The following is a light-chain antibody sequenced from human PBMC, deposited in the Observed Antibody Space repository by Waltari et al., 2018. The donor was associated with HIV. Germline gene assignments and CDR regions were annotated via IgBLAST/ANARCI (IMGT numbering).Light chain of an antibody. J-gene: IGLJ3*02. CDR1: SSNIRSNY. V-gene: IGLV1-47*01. Sequence: QSVLTQPPSASVTPGQRVTISCSGSSSNIRSNYVYWYQQTPGTAPNLLIYRNNQRPSGVPDRFSGSKSGTSASLAIRGLRSEDEADYYCAAWDDSLSGSWVFGGGTKLTVL. CDR3: AAWDDSLSGSWV. CDR2: RNN.